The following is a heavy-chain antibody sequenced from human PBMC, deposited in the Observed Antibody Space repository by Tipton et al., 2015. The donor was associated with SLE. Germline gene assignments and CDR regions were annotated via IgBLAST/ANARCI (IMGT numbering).Heavy chain of an antibody. Sequence: TLSLTCTVSGDSIGSYYWTWIRQLPGKELEWIGYIYYDGSTKYSPSLKTRVTISLDTSKNQFSLNLSSVTAADTAVYYCARLLTAAGTWWFDPWGQGMLVTVSS. D-gene: IGHD6-13*01. CDR2: IYYDGST. CDR1: GDSIGSYY. CDR3: ARLLTAAGTWWFDP. J-gene: IGHJ5*02. V-gene: IGHV4-59*07.